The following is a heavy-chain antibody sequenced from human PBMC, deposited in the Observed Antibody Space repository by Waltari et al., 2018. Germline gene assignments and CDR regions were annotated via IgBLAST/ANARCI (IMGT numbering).Heavy chain of an antibody. D-gene: IGHD3-3*01. CDR2: IYYSGRP. V-gene: IGHV4-59*01. J-gene: IGHJ5*02. CDR3: ARVERTPYYDFWSGYGAWFDP. CDR1: GGSISSYY. Sequence: QVQLQESGPGLVKPSETLSLTCTVSGGSISSYYWSWIRQPPGKGLEWIGYIYYSGRPTNNPSLKSRVTISVDTAKNQFSLKLSSVTAADTAVYYCARVERTPYYDFWSGYGAWFDPWGQGTLVTVSS.